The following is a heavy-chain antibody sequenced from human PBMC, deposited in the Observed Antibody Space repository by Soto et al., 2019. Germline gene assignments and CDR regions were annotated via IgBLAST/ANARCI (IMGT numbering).Heavy chain of an antibody. Sequence: PGGSLRLSCAASGFTFRNCAMNWVRQAPGKGLEWVATISNSGSTYYADSVKGRFTISRDTSQNTLYLQMNSLRADDTAVYYCAKDREGDCTDTSCLYYFDHWGQGALVTVSS. J-gene: IGHJ4*02. CDR2: ISNSGST. CDR3: AKDREGDCTDTSCLYYFDH. CDR1: GFTFRNCA. V-gene: IGHV3-23*01. D-gene: IGHD2-2*01.